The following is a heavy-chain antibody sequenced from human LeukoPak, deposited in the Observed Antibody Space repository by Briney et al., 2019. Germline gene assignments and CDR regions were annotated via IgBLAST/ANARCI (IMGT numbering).Heavy chain of an antibody. Sequence: GGSLRLSCAASGFTFSNAWMTWVRQAPGKGLEWVADINQNGGQSYYVDSVKGRFTLSRDNAKNSLFLQLNSLRAEDTAVYYCVKNSGWYCLDYWGQGITVIVSS. CDR3: VKNSGWYCLDY. V-gene: IGHV3-7*03. CDR2: INQNGGQS. D-gene: IGHD6-13*01. CDR1: GFTFSNAW. J-gene: IGHJ4*02.